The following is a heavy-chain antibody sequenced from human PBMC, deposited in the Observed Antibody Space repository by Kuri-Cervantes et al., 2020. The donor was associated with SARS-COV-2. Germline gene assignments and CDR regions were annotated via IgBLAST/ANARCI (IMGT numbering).Heavy chain of an antibody. Sequence: SETLSLTCTVSGGSISSYYWSWIRQPPGKGLEWIGYIYYSGSTNYNPSLKSRVTVSADTSKNQLSLKLSSVTAADTAVYYCARDNILYIGSGFDLWGQGTLVTVSS. V-gene: IGHV4-59*01. D-gene: IGHD6-25*01. CDR1: GGSISSYY. J-gene: IGHJ4*02. CDR3: ARDNILYIGSGFDL. CDR2: IYYSGST.